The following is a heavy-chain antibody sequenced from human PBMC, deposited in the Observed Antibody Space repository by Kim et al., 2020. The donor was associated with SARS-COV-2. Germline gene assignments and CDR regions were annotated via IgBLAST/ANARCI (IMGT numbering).Heavy chain of an antibody. V-gene: IGHV1-69*04. J-gene: IGHJ4*02. Sequence: IANYAQKFQGRVTITADKSTSTAYMELGSLRSEDTAVYYCARDIAAAGDYWGQGTLVTVSS. D-gene: IGHD6-13*01. CDR2: IA. CDR3: ARDIAAAGDY.